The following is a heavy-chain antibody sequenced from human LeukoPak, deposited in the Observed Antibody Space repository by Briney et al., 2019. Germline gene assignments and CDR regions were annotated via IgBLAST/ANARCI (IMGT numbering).Heavy chain of an antibody. D-gene: IGHD3-9*01. J-gene: IGHJ2*01. Sequence: PSGTLSLTCAVSGGSISSSNWWSWVRQPPGKGLEWIGEIYHSGSTNYNPSLKSRITISVDKSKNQFSLKLSSVTAADTAVYYCARAAPVLRYFDWSLGDFDLWGRGTLVTVSS. CDR3: ARAAPVLRYFDWSLGDFDL. CDR2: IYHSGST. CDR1: GGSISSSNW. V-gene: IGHV4-4*02.